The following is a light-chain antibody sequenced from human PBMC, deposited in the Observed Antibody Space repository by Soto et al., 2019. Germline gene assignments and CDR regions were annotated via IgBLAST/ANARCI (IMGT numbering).Light chain of an antibody. J-gene: IGKJ1*01. Sequence: EIVFPQSPGTLSLSPGERATLSCRASQSVKSIYLAWYQLNSCQAPSVLIYGAPSRATGIPDRFSGSGSGTDFTLTIIRLEPDDFALYDCPQYCGQPRTFGQGTKVDIK. CDR2: GAP. V-gene: IGKV3-20*01. CDR3: PQYCGQPRT. CDR1: QSVKSIY.